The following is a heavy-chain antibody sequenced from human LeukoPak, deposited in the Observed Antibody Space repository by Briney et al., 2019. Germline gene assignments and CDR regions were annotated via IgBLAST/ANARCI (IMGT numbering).Heavy chain of an antibody. V-gene: IGHV3-21*06. D-gene: IGHD1-14*01. CDR2: IGPTGSDR. CDR3: ATETNGRHYDY. J-gene: IGHJ4*02. Sequence: GGSLRLSCTASGLTFSTSGFNWVRQAPGQGLEWVASIGPTGSDRYHADSIKGRFTISRDNANNFLYLQMNSLRAEDTAVYYGATETNGRHYDYWGQGTLLTVSS. CDR1: GLTFSTSG.